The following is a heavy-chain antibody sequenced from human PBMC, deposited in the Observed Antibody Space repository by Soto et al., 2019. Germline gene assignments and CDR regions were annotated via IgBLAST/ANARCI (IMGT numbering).Heavy chain of an antibody. CDR3: ARCTVDWNWFEP. CDR2: MSGSGGST. Sequence: EVQLLESGGGLVQPGGSLRLSCAASGFTFSSYAMSWVRQAPGKGLEWVSGMSGSGGSTYYADSVKGRFTISRDNSKNTLYMQMDSRRAEDTAVYYCARCTVDWNWFEPWGQGNLVTVSS. J-gene: IGHJ5*02. CDR1: GFTFSSYA. V-gene: IGHV3-23*01. D-gene: IGHD4-17*01.